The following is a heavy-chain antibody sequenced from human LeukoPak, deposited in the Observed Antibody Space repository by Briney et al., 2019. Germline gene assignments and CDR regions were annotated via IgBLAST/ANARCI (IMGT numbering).Heavy chain of an antibody. J-gene: IGHJ3*01. CDR2: MSYDGRST. CDR1: GITFSNSA. V-gene: IGHV3-30*18. CDR3: AKEFSATPRAAAQTGDAFDV. Sequence: GGSLRLSCAASGITFSNSAMHWVRQAPGKGLEWVALMSYDGRSTYYADSVKGRFTISRDTSKNTLYLQMNSLRGDDTAVYYCAKEFSATPRAAAQTGDAFDVWGQGTMVTVSS. D-gene: IGHD7-27*01.